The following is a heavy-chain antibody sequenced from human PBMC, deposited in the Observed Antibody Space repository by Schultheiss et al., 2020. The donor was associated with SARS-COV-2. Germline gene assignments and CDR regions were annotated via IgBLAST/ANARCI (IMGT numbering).Heavy chain of an antibody. J-gene: IGHJ6*02. CDR2: IWYDGSNK. V-gene: IGHV3-33*08. CDR3: ARDRFSRGYYGMDV. CDR1: GFTFSSYS. Sequence: GGSLRLSCAASGFTFSSYSMNWVRQAPGKGLEWVAVIWYDGSNKYYADSVKGRFTISRDNSKNTLYLQMNSLRAEDTAVYYCARDRFSRGYYGMDVWGQGTTVTVSS. D-gene: IGHD5-24*01.